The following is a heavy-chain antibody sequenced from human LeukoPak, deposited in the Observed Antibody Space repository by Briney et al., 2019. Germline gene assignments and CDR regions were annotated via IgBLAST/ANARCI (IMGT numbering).Heavy chain of an antibody. Sequence: GGSLRLSCAASGFTFSSYAMSWVRQAPGKGLEWVSAISGSGGSTYYADSVKGRFTISRDNSKNTLYLQMNSLRAEDTAVYYCAKDVIEYSSSGDAFDIWGQGTMVTVSS. D-gene: IGHD6-6*01. V-gene: IGHV3-23*01. CDR2: ISGSGGST. CDR3: AKDVIEYSSSGDAFDI. CDR1: GFTFSSYA. J-gene: IGHJ3*02.